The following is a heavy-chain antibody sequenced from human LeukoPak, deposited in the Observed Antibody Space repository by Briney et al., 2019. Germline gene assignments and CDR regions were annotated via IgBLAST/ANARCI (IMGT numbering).Heavy chain of an antibody. CDR1: GFTFSSYA. CDR3: AKNRDYYYYGMDV. J-gene: IGHJ6*02. V-gene: IGHV3-23*01. Sequence: GSLRLSCAASGFTFSSYAMSWVGQAPGKGLEWVSAISGSGGSTYYADSVKGRFTISRDNSKNTLYLQMNSLRAEDTAVYYCAKNRDYYYYGMDVWGQGTTVTVSS. CDR2: ISGSGGST. D-gene: IGHD1-14*01.